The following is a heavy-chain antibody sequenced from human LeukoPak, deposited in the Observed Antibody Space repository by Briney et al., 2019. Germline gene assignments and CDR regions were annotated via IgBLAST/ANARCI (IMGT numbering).Heavy chain of an antibody. CDR1: GFTFSSYG. V-gene: IGHV3-33*01. J-gene: IGHJ3*02. Sequence: GGSLRLSCAASGFTFSSYGMHWVRQAPGKGLEWVAVIWYDGSNKYYADSVKGRFTISRDNAKNSLYLQMNSLRAEDTAVYYCARGGSYYGAFDIWGQGTMVTVSS. D-gene: IGHD1-26*01. CDR2: IWYDGSNK. CDR3: ARGGSYYGAFDI.